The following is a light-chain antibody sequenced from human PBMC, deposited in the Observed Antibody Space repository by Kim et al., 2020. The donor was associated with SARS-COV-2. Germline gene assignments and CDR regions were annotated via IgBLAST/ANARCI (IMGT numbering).Light chain of an antibody. CDR2: RNN. J-gene: IGLJ3*02. V-gene: IGLV1-47*01. Sequence: GQRVTISCSGSSSNSGSNYVYWYQQLPGTAPKLLIYRNNQRPSGVPDRLSGSKSGTSASLAISGLRSEDEADYYCAACDDSLSGPVFGGGTQLTVL. CDR3: AACDDSLSGPV. CDR1: SSNSGSNY.